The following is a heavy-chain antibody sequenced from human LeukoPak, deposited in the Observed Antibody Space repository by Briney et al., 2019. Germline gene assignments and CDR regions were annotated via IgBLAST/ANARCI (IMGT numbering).Heavy chain of an antibody. Sequence: PSETLSLTCTVSDGSMSPYYWSWIRQPPGKGLEGIGYFYTRGTTHYNPSLKSRVTMSVDTSNNQFLLNLSSVTAADTAVYYCARHGSGYDPSYYFDYWGQGTLVTVSS. J-gene: IGHJ4*02. V-gene: IGHV4-4*09. D-gene: IGHD5-12*01. CDR3: ARHGSGYDPSYYFDY. CDR1: DGSMSPYY. CDR2: FYTRGTT.